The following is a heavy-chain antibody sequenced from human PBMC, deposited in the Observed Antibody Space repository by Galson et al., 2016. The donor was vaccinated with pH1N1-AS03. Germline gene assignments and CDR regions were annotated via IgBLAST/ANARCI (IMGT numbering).Heavy chain of an antibody. V-gene: IGHV5-10-1*01. J-gene: IGHJ6*02. CDR1: QYKCSDYW. CDR3: SAAKKGTPPIFFYYTVDV. D-gene: IGHD2-15*01. Sequence: QSGAEVKKPGESLTVSCETSQYKCSDYWVHWLRQVPGICLEWLGRIDPSNSYIDYSPSYRGHVSISIDRSISTAYLQWRSLRAWDTAGYYWSAAKKGTPPIFFYYTVDVWGQGTTVIVSS. CDR2: IDPSNSYI.